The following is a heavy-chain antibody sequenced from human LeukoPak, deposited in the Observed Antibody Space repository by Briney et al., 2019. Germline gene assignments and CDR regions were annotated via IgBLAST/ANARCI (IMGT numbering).Heavy chain of an antibody. V-gene: IGHV3-23*01. D-gene: IGHD3-10*01. CDR1: GFTFTSYA. J-gene: IGHJ4*02. CDR3: ATCIFRGVDKNFDN. Sequence: TGGPLRLSCAASGFTFTSYAMSWVRQAPGKGLEWVSTISGSGHSTYYADSVKGRFSISRDNSKNTLYLQMNSLRAEDTAVYYCATCIFRGVDKNFDNWGQGTLVTVSS. CDR2: ISGSGHST.